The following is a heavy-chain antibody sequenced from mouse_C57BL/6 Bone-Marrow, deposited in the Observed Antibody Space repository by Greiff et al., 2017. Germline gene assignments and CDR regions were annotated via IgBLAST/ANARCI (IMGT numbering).Heavy chain of an antibody. CDR1: GYTFTDYY. J-gene: IGHJ4*01. CDR2: INPNNGGT. CDR3: ARDCSHAMDY. Sequence: VQLQQSGPELVKPGASVKISCKASGYTFTDYYMNWVKQSHGKSLEGIGDINPNNGGTSYNQKFKGKATLTVAKSSSTAYMELPILTSEDSAVYYCARDCSHAMDYWGQGTSVTVSS. V-gene: IGHV1-26*01.